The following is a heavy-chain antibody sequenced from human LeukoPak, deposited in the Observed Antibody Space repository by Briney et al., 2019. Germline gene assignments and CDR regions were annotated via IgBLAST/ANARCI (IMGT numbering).Heavy chain of an antibody. CDR2: IYTSGST. CDR1: GGSISSGSYY. D-gene: IGHD2-2*01. CDR3: AREVFVVVAAARVAFGI. V-gene: IGHV4-61*02. Sequence: SQTLSLTCTVSGGSISSGSYYWRWIRQPAGKGLKWIGRIYTSGSTNYNPSLKSRVTISVDTSKNQFSLKLSSVTAADTAVYYCAREVFVVVAAARVAFGIWGQGPMVTVSS. J-gene: IGHJ3*02.